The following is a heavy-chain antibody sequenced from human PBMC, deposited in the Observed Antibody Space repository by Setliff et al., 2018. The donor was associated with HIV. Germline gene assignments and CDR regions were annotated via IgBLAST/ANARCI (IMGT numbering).Heavy chain of an antibody. CDR1: GGSISGHY. Sequence: SETLSLTCTVSGGSISGHYWSWIRQPPGKGLEWIGFIYYSGSTNYNPSLKSRVTISVDTSKNQFSLKLSSVTATDTAVYYCARDSDYYDSSGRHIRLFDYWGQGTLVTVSS. V-gene: IGHV4-59*11. J-gene: IGHJ4*02. CDR3: ARDSDYYDSSGRHIRLFDY. D-gene: IGHD3-22*01. CDR2: IYYSGST.